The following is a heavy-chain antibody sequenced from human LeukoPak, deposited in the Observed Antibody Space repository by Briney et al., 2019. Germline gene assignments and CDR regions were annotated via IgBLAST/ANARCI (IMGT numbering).Heavy chain of an antibody. CDR1: GGSISSYY. V-gene: IGHV4-59*08. J-gene: IGHJ6*02. Sequence: PSETLSLTCTVSGGSISSYYWSWIRQPPGKGLEWIGYVYYNGATSYNPSLKSRVAISVDTSWNQFSLKLNSVTTADTAVYYCARYGFWKSGQSYYYYAMDVWGQGTTVSVSS. D-gene: IGHD3-3*01. CDR3: ARYGFWKSGQSYYYYAMDV. CDR2: VYYNGAT.